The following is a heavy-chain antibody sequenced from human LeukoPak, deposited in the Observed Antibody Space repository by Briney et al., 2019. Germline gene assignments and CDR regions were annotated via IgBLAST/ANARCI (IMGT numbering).Heavy chain of an antibody. CDR2: ISGGGGST. CDR3: ATSAQWYFDL. J-gene: IGHJ2*01. CDR1: GFTFSNYA. Sequence: GGSLRLSCADSGFTFSNYAMSWVRQAPGKGLEWVSAISGGGGSTYYADSVKGRFTISRDNSKNTLYLQMNSLRAEDTAVYYCATSAQWYFDLWGRGTLVTVSS. V-gene: IGHV3-23*01.